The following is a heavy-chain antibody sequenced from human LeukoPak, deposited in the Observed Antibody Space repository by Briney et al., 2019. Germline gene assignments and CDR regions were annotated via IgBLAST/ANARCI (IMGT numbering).Heavy chain of an antibody. CDR3: ARWPNCSSTSCPLDY. CDR2: IYYSGSP. J-gene: IGHJ4*02. CDR1: GGSFSSFY. D-gene: IGHD2-2*01. Sequence: PSETLSLTCTVSGGSFSSFYWSWIRQPPGKGLEWIGYIYYSGSPNYNPSFKSRVTISVATSKNQFSLKLSSVTAADTAVYYCARWPNCSSTSCPLDYWGQGTLVTVSS. V-gene: IGHV4-59*01.